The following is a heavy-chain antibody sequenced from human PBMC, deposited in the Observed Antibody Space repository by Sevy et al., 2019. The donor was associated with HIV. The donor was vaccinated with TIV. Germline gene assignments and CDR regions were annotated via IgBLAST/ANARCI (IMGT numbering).Heavy chain of an antibody. Sequence: SETLSLTCTVSGGSITSYSWSWIQQPAGKGLEWLGRIYSNGNSNYNPSLKSRVTMSVDTSKNQFSLKLTSVNAADTAVYFCAREGGASSAWFENWFGPWGQGTLVTVSS. CDR1: GGSITSYS. CDR3: AREGGASSAWFENWFGP. CDR2: IYSNGNS. V-gene: IGHV4-4*07. D-gene: IGHD6-19*01. J-gene: IGHJ5*02.